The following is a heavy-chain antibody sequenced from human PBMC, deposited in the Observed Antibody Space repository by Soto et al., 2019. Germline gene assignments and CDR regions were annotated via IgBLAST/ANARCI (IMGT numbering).Heavy chain of an antibody. CDR2: ISSSSSTI. V-gene: IGHV3-48*01. D-gene: IGHD6-13*01. CDR3: ARHPERIAQIGWFAP. Sequence: EVQLVESGGDLVQPGGSLRLSCAASGFTFSSYSMNWVRQAPGKGLEWVSYISSSSSTIYYADSVKGRFTISRDNAKNSLYLQMNSLRAEDTAVYYCARHPERIAQIGWFAPWGQGTLVTVSS. J-gene: IGHJ5*02. CDR1: GFTFSSYS.